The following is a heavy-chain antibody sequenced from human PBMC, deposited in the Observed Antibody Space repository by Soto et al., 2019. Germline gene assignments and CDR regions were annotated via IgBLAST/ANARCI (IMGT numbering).Heavy chain of an antibody. CDR1: GGTFSSYA. V-gene: IGHV1-69*13. CDR2: IIPIFGTA. CDR3: ARESPPGYSGSYQDPYNWFDP. J-gene: IGHJ5*02. Sequence: GASVKVSCKASGGTFSSYAISWVRQAPGQGPEWMGGIIPIFGTANYAQKFQGRVTITADESTSTAYMELSSLRSEDTAVYYCARESPPGYSGSYQDPYNWFDPWGQGTLVTVSS. D-gene: IGHD1-26*01.